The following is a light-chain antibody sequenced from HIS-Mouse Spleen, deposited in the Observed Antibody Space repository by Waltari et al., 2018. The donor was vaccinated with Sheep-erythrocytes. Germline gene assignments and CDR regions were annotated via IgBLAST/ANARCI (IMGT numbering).Light chain of an antibody. CDR1: SSNIGSNT. CDR3: CSYAGSYNHV. CDR2: SNN. Sequence: QSVLTQPPSASGTPGQRVTISCSGSSSNIGSNTVNWYQQLPGTAPKLLIYSNNHRHSGVPDRFSGSKSGTSASLAISVLQSEDEADYYCCSYAGSYNHVFATGTKVTVL. V-gene: IGLV1-44*01. J-gene: IGLJ1*01.